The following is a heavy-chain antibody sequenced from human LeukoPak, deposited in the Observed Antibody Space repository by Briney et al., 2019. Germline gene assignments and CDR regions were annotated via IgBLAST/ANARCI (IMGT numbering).Heavy chain of an antibody. V-gene: IGHV3-48*02. D-gene: IGHD1-26*01. CDR1: GFTFSSYS. CDR2: ITASGTAM. CDR3: ASSGSYRFDY. J-gene: IGHJ4*02. Sequence: GGSLRLSCSASGFTFSSYSMNWVRQAPGKGLEWVSHITASGTAMFYADSVKGRFTISRDNAKNSLYLQMNSLRDEDTAVYYCASSGSYRFDYWGQGTLVTVSS.